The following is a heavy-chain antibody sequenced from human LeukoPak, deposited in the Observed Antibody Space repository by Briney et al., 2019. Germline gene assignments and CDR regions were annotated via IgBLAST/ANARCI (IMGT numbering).Heavy chain of an antibody. CDR1: GFTFSNAW. CDR3: AREGIAAASNWFDP. V-gene: IGHV3-15*01. Sequence: PGGSLRLSCAASGFTFSNAWMSWVRQAPGKGLEWVGRIKSKTDGGTTDYAAPVKGRFTISRDDSKNTLYLQMNSLSPEDTAVYYCAREGIAAASNWFDPWGQGTLVTVSS. D-gene: IGHD6-13*01. J-gene: IGHJ5*02. CDR2: IKSKTDGGTT.